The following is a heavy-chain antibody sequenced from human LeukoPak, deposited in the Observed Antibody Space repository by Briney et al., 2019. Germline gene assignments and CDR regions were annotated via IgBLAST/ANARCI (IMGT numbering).Heavy chain of an antibody. CDR3: ARERLNWGWTSDAFDI. CDR2: IKQDGSKK. J-gene: IGHJ3*02. V-gene: IGHV3-7*01. D-gene: IGHD7-27*01. Sequence: GRSLRLSCAASGFTFSSYAMSWVRQAPGKGLEWVANIKQDGSKKNYVDSLKGRFTISRDNAKNSLSLQMNSLSAEDTAVYYCARERLNWGWTSDAFDIWGQGTMVTVSS. CDR1: GFTFSSYA.